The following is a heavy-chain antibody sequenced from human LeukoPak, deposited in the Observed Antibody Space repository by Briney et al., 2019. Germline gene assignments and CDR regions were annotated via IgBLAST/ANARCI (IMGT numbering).Heavy chain of an antibody. CDR1: GGSINNNNYY. CDR3: ARPISSSWYGGFDY. J-gene: IGHJ4*02. D-gene: IGHD6-13*01. Sequence: SETLSLTCTVSGGSINNNNYYWGWIRQPPGKGLEWIGSIYYRGNSYYNPSLKSRVTISVHTSKNQFSLKLSSVTAADTAVYYCARPISSSWYGGFDYWGQGTLVTVSS. CDR2: IYYRGNS. V-gene: IGHV4-39*01.